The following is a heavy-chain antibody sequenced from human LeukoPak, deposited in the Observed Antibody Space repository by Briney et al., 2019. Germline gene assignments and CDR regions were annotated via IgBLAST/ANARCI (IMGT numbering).Heavy chain of an antibody. CDR3: ARGGYDYVWGSYRYLDY. D-gene: IGHD3-16*02. CDR2: IFSSGST. Sequence: PSETLSLTCTVSGGSISTYYWSWIRQPPGEGLEWIGYIFSSGSTNYNPSLKSRVTISVDTSKNQFSLKLTSVTAADTAVYYCARGGYDYVWGSYRYLDYWGQGTLVTVSS. CDR1: GGSISTYY. J-gene: IGHJ4*02. V-gene: IGHV4-59*01.